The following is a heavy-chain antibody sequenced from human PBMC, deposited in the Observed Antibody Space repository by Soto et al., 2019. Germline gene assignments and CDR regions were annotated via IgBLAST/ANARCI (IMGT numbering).Heavy chain of an antibody. J-gene: IGHJ6*02. CDR3: AKVDSSSSTPDYYYYGMDV. CDR1: VFTFSSYA. V-gene: IGHV3-23*01. CDR2: ISGSGCST. D-gene: IGHD6-13*01. Sequence: PGGSLRLSCAASVFTFSSYAVSWVRQSPGKGLEWVSAISGSGCSTYYADSVKGRFTISRDNSKNTLYLQMSRLRAEDTAVYYCAKVDSSSSTPDYYYYGMDVWGQGTTVTVSS.